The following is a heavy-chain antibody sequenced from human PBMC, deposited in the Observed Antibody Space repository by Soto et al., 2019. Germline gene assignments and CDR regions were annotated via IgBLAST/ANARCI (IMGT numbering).Heavy chain of an antibody. CDR3: ARGRRASSSPRAYYYYYAMDV. D-gene: IGHD6-6*01. V-gene: IGHV4-34*01. J-gene: IGHJ6*02. CDR2: INHSGST. Sequence: QVQLQQWGAGLLKPSETLSLTCAVYGGSFSGYYWSWIRQPPGKGLGWIGEINHSGSTNYNPSLKSRVTISVDTSKNQFSLKLSSVTAADTAVYCCARGRRASSSPRAYYYYYAMDVWGQGTTVTVSS. CDR1: GGSFSGYY.